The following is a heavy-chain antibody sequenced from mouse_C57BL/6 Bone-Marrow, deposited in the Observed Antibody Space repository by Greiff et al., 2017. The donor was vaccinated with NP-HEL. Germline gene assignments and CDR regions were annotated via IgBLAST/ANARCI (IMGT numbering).Heavy chain of an antibody. CDR1: GYTFTSYW. Sequence: EVKLVESGTVLARPGASVKMSCKTSGYTFTSYWMHWVKQRPGQGLEWIGAIYPGNSDTSYNQKFKGKAKLTAVTSASTAYMELSSLTNEDSAVYYCTRDPLVYYVSSYWYFDVWGTGTTVTVSS. CDR3: TRDPLVYYVSSYWYFDV. J-gene: IGHJ1*03. CDR2: IYPGNSDT. V-gene: IGHV1-5*01. D-gene: IGHD1-1*01.